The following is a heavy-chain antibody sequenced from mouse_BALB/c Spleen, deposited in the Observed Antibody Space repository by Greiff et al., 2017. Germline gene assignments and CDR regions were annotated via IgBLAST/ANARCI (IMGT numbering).Heavy chain of an antibody. CDR2: IYPGGGYT. V-gene: IGHV1-63*02. D-gene: IGHD3-1*01. CDR3: ARYSSGYLDY. Sequence: VKLMESGAELVRPGTSVKISCKASGYTFTNYWLGWVKQRPGHGLEWIGDIYPGGGYTNYNEKFKGKATLTADTSSSTAYMQLSSLTSEDSAVYFCARYSSGYLDYWGQGTTLTVSS. CDR1: GYTFTNYW. J-gene: IGHJ2*01.